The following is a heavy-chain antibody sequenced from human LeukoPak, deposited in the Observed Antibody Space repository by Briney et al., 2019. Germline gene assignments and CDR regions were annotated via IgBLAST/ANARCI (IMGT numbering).Heavy chain of an antibody. D-gene: IGHD3-22*01. CDR3: AKGPGWLLSKRYFDY. CDR2: VSWDSGSI. J-gene: IGHJ4*02. V-gene: IGHV3-9*01. CDR1: GFTFENDA. Sequence: PGGSLRLSCAASGFTFENDAMHWVRKAPGGGLEWVSSVSWDSGSIAYADSVKGRFSISRDNAKNSLYLEMSSLRAEDTALYYCAKGPGWLLSKRYFDYWGQGTPVIVSS.